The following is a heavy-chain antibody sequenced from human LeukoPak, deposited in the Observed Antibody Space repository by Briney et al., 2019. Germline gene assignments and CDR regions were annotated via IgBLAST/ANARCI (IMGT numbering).Heavy chain of an antibody. Sequence: SETLSLTCAVFGGTFSGYFWSWIRQPPGKGLEWIGEIYESGSTNYNPSLKSRVTISIDTSKNHRSLKLSSVTAADTAIYCCARLRSGGLGAGVHFDSGGQGTRVTVSS. V-gene: IGHV4-34*01. J-gene: IGHJ4*02. CDR3: ARLRSGGLGAGVHFDS. D-gene: IGHD3-16*01. CDR1: GGTFSGYF. CDR2: IYESGST.